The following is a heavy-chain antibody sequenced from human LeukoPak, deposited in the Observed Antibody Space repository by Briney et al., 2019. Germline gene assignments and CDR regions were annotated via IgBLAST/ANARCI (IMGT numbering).Heavy chain of an antibody. CDR1: GGSISSYY. CDR3: ARGGYCGGDCFDY. Sequence: PSETLSLTCTVSGGSISSYYWSWIRQPPGKGLEWIGYIYYSGSTNYNPSLKSRVTISVDTSKHQFSLKLSSVTAADTAVYYCARGGYCGGDCFDYWGQGTLVTVSS. J-gene: IGHJ4*02. D-gene: IGHD2-21*01. CDR2: IYYSGST. V-gene: IGHV4-59*01.